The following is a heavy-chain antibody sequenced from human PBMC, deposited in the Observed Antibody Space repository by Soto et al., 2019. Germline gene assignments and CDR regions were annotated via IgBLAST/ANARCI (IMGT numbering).Heavy chain of an antibody. CDR1: GFTFNNAW. CDR2: IKSKTDGGTT. J-gene: IGHJ4*02. Sequence: GGSLRLSCVASGFTFNNAWMNWVRQAPGKGLEWVGRIKSKTDGGTTDYAALVKGRFTISRDDSKTTLYLQMNGLKTEDTAVYYCTTAENYYDSSSFDYWGQGTLVTVSS. CDR3: TTAENYYDSSSFDY. D-gene: IGHD3-22*01. V-gene: IGHV3-15*01.